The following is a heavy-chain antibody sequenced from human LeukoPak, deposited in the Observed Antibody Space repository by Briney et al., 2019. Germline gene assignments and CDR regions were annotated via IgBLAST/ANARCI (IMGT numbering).Heavy chain of an antibody. D-gene: IGHD3-16*01. CDR3: VRDQRDDYLMIPFFDL. V-gene: IGHV3-48*03. CDR2: INSDGSTI. J-gene: IGHJ2*01. Sequence: YINSDGSTIFYAVALKGRFTIYRDNAKNTLFLQMNSLRAEDTAVYYCVRDQRDDYLMIPFFDLWGRGTLVTVSS.